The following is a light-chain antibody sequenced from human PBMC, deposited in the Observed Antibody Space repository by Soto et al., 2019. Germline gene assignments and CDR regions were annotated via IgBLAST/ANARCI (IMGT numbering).Light chain of an antibody. CDR3: QTWGTGIRV. Sequence: QPVLPQPPSAYAYLGASVKLTCTLSSGHSSYAIAWHQQQPEKGPRYLIKLNSDGSHSKGDGIPDRFSGSSSGAERYLTISSLQSEDEADYYCQTWGTGIRVFGGGTKLTVL. CDR1: SGHSSYA. CDR2: LNSDGSH. J-gene: IGLJ3*02. V-gene: IGLV4-69*01.